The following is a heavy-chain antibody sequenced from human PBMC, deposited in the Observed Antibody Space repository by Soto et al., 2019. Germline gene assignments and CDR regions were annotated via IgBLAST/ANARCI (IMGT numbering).Heavy chain of an antibody. Sequence: TSETLSLTCTVSGGSISSYYWSWIRQPPGKGLEWIGSIFHSGSTYYNPSLKSRVTISVDTSKNQFSLKLSSVTAADTAVYYCARHLGDYYGSGSYSYWFDPWGQGTLVTVSS. V-gene: IGHV4-39*01. CDR2: IFHSGST. J-gene: IGHJ5*02. D-gene: IGHD3-10*01. CDR3: ARHLGDYYGSGSYSYWFDP. CDR1: GGSISSYY.